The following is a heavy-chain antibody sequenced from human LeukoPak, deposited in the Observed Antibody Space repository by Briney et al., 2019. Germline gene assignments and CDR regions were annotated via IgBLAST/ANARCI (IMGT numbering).Heavy chain of an antibody. CDR2: INSDGSST. Sequence: PGGSLRLSYAASGFTFSSYWMHWVRQVPGKGLVWVSRINSDGSSTNYADSVKGRFTISRDNAKNTLYLQMNSLRAEDTAVYYCAQVNVGVAYWGQGTLVTVSS. V-gene: IGHV3-74*01. CDR3: AQVNVGVAY. J-gene: IGHJ4*02. CDR1: GFTFSSYW. D-gene: IGHD1-26*01.